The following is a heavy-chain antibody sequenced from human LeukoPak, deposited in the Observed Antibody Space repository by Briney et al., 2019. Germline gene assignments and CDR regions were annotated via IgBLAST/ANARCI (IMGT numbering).Heavy chain of an antibody. V-gene: IGHV1-18*01. D-gene: IGHD3-3*01. CDR1: GYTFTSYG. Sequence: ASVKVSCKASGYTFTSYGISWVQQAPGQGLEWMGWISAYNGNTNYAQKLQGRVTMTTDTSTSTAYMELGSLRSDDTAVYYCARDGYIYYDFWSGYYTGKGSNWFDPWGQGTLVTVSS. J-gene: IGHJ5*02. CDR2: ISAYNGNT. CDR3: ARDGYIYYDFWSGYYTGKGSNWFDP.